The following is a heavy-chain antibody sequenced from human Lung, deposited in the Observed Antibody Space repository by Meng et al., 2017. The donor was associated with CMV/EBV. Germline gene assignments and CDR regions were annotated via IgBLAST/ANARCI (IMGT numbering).Heavy chain of an antibody. D-gene: IGHD2-2*01. CDR3: SKAADVYQLLEYYFDS. CDR1: GFAFNNYA. Sequence: GESLKISCAASGFAFNNYAMTWVRQAPGKGLEWISGISSSGGTTYYADSVKGRLTISRDNSKGTVYLEMNSLRAEDTAIYYCSKAADVYQLLEYYFDSWGQGTLVTVSS. CDR2: ISSSGGTT. J-gene: IGHJ4*02. V-gene: IGHV3-23*01.